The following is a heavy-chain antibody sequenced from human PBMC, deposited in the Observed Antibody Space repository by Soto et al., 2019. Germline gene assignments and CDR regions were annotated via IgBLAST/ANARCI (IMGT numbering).Heavy chain of an antibody. CDR2: IYYSGST. Sequence: SETLSLTCTVSGGSISSGGYYWSWIRQHPGKGLEWIGYIYYSGSTYYNPSPKSRVTISVDTSKNQFSLKLSSVTAADTAVYYCARVEAGRDGYNYDYWGQGTLVTVSS. CDR3: ARVEAGRDGYNYDY. V-gene: IGHV4-31*03. CDR1: GGSISSGGYY. D-gene: IGHD5-12*01. J-gene: IGHJ4*02.